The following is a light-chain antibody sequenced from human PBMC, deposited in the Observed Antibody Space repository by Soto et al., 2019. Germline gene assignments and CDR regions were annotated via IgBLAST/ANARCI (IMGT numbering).Light chain of an antibody. Sequence: QSVLTQPASVSGSPGQSITLSCTGTTTDVGGYIYVSWYQQHPGKVPKLLIYEVTNRPSGVSDRFSGSRSGNTASLTISGLQTEDEADYYCSSYTSSSRMVFGGGTKVTVL. CDR2: EVT. CDR1: TTDVGGYIY. CDR3: SSYTSSSRMV. J-gene: IGLJ2*01. V-gene: IGLV2-14*01.